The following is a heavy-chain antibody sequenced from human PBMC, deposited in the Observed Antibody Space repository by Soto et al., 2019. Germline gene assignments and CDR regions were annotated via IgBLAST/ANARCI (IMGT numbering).Heavy chain of an antibody. J-gene: IGHJ4*02. Sequence: GGSLRLSCAASGFTFSNAWMSWVRQAPGKGLEWVGRIKSKTDGGTTDYAAPVKGRFTISRDDSKNTLYLQMNSLKTEDTAVYYCTTQFPLLPRIVEDGYYFDYWGQGTLVTVSS. D-gene: IGHD2-21*01. CDR2: IKSKTDGGTT. V-gene: IGHV3-15*01. CDR1: GFTFSNAW. CDR3: TTQFPLLPRIVEDGYYFDY.